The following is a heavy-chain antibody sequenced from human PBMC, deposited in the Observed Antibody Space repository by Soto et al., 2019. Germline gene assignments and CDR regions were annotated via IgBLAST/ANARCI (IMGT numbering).Heavy chain of an antibody. CDR2: IRSKAYGGTT. CDR1: GFTFGDYA. J-gene: IGHJ6*03. Sequence: GGSLRLSCTASGFTFGDYAMSWFRQAPGKGLEWVGFIRSKAYGGTTEYAASVKGRFTISRDDAKSIAELQMNSLETEDTAVYYCTRDSTDYYGSGSHYYYYYLDFWGKGTTVTVSS. CDR3: TRDSTDYYGSGSHYYYYYLDF. V-gene: IGHV3-49*03. D-gene: IGHD3-10*01.